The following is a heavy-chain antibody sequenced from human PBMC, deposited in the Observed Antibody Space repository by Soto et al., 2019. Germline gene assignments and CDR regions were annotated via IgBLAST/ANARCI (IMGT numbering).Heavy chain of an antibody. V-gene: IGHV4-30-4*01. J-gene: IGHJ4*02. Sequence: PXETLSLPCTVSGGSISSGYYDWSWIRQPPGKGLEWIVYIYYSGSTYYNPSLKSRVTISVDTSKNQFSLKLSSVTAADTAVYYCASFRGDPAYFDDWSQGTLVTVSS. CDR1: GGSISSGYYD. D-gene: IGHD3-16*01. CDR3: ASFRGDPAYFDD. CDR2: IYYSGST.